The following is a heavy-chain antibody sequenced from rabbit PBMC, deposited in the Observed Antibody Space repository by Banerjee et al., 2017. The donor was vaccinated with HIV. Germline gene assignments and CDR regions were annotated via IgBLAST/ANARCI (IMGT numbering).Heavy chain of an antibody. CDR1: GFDFSSYG. J-gene: IGHJ4*01. D-gene: IGHD4-2*01. CDR3: ARGAGIHYADL. Sequence: ELVESGGGLVQAGETLKLSCKASGFDFSSYGISWVRQAPGKGLEWIAYIYNGDGSTYYASWAKGRFTISKASSTTVTLQMTSLTAADTATYFCARGAGIHYADLWGPGTLVTVS. CDR2: IYNGDGST. V-gene: IGHV1S47*01.